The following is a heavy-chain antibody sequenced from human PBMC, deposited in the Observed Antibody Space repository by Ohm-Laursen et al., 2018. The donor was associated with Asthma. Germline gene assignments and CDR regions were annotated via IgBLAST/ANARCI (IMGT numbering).Heavy chain of an antibody. D-gene: IGHD3-3*01. CDR3: ARAGVTFWRNVNWFDP. Sequence: SLRLSCTASGFTFSSYNMNWVRQAPGKGLEWVSSISSSSSYIYYADSVKGRFTISRDNARNSLYQQMNSLRAEDTAVYYCARAGVTFWRNVNWFDPWGQGTLVTVSS. V-gene: IGHV3-21*01. CDR2: ISSSSSYI. CDR1: GFTFSSYN. J-gene: IGHJ5*02.